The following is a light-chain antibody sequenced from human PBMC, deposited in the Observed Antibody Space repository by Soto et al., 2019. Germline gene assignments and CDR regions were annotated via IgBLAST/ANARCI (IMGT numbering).Light chain of an antibody. CDR3: QQDYNLPWT. CDR2: GAS. V-gene: IGKV3D-7*01. Sequence: EILLTQSPATLSLSPGERATLSCRASQSVSSYLAWYQQKPGQAPSLVIYGASTRATGIPDRFSGSGSETDFTLTISSLQPEDFAVYYCQQDYNLPWTFGHGTKVDIK. CDR1: QSVSSY. J-gene: IGKJ1*01.